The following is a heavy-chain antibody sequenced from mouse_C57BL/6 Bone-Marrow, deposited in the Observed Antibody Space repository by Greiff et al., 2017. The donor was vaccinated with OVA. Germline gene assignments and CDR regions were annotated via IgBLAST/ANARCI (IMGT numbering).Heavy chain of an antibody. Sequence: QVQLQQPGAELVKPGASVKMSCKASGYTFTSYWITWVKQRPGQGLEWIGDIYPGSGSTNYNEKFKSKATLTVDTSSSTAYMQLSSLTSEDSAVYYCARDSNSCYYAMDYWGQGTSVTVSS. J-gene: IGHJ4*01. CDR3: ARDSNSCYYAMDY. CDR2: IYPGSGST. D-gene: IGHD2-5*01. CDR1: GYTFTSYW. V-gene: IGHV1-55*01.